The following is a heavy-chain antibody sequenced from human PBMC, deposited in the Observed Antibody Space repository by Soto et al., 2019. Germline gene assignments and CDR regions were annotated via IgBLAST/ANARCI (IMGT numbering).Heavy chain of an antibody. CDR1: GYTFTSYA. CDR2: INAGNGNT. Sequence: ASVKVSCKASGYTFTSYAMHWVRQAPGQRLEWMGWINAGNGNTKYSQKFQGRVTITRDTSASTAYMELSSLRSEDTAVYYCARAISFFSGGSCYPRGYYYYGMDVWGQGTTVTVSS. D-gene: IGHD2-15*01. V-gene: IGHV1-3*01. CDR3: ARAISFFSGGSCYPRGYYYYGMDV. J-gene: IGHJ6*02.